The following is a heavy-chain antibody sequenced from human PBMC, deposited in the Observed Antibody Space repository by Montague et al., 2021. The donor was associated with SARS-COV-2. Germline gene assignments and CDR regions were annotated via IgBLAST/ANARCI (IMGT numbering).Heavy chain of an antibody. CDR1: GGSFGDDH. D-gene: IGHD3-22*01. V-gene: IGHV4-34*01. CDR2: IKQSGRT. J-gene: IGHJ3*02. Sequence: ETLSLTCAVYGGSFGDDHWSWIRQPPGKGLEWIGDIKQSGRTNYNPSLKSRVTISVGTSKNQFSLKLSSVTAADTAVYYCARGGYYDYAFDIWGQGTMVTVSS. CDR3: ARGGYYDYAFDI.